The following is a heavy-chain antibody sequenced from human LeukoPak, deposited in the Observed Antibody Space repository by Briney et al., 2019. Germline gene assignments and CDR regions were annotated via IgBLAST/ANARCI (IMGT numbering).Heavy chain of an antibody. D-gene: IGHD1-26*01. V-gene: IGHV1-8*01. Sequence: GASVKVSCKASGYTFTSYDLNWVRPAAGQGLEWMGWMNPNSGNTGYAQKFQGRVTMTRNTFMSTAYMALGSLRSEDTAVYYCARGTFSGSSDGDWFDPWGQGTLVTVSS. CDR1: GYTFTSYD. CDR2: MNPNSGNT. J-gene: IGHJ5*02. CDR3: ARGTFSGSSDGDWFDP.